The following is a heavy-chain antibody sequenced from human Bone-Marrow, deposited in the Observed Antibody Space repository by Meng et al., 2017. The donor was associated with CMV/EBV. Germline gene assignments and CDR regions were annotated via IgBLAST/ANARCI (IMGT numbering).Heavy chain of an antibody. D-gene: IGHD2-21*02. J-gene: IGHJ3*02. V-gene: IGHV3-30-3*01. CDR2: ISYDGSNK. Sequence: GESLKISCAASGFTFSSYAMHWVRQAPGKGLEWVAVISYDGSNKYYADSVKGRFTISRDNSKNTLCLQMNSLRAEDTAVYYCAREKDRRDPAPDAFDIWGQGTMVTVSS. CDR3: AREKDRRDPAPDAFDI. CDR1: GFTFSSYA.